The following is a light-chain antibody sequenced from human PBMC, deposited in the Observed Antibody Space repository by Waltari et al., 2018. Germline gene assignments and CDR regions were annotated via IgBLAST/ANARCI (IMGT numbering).Light chain of an antibody. CDR2: EVI. V-gene: IGLV2-23*02. CDR1: TSDVGNYDL. J-gene: IGLJ1*01. CDR3: CSYAGLGTYV. Sequence: QSALTQPASVSGTPGQSITISCTGTTSDVGNYDLVSWYQHHPGKVPKLLICEVIKRPSGVSSRFSGSKSGSTASLTISGLQPDNEADYYCCSYAGLGTYVFGSGTKVTVL.